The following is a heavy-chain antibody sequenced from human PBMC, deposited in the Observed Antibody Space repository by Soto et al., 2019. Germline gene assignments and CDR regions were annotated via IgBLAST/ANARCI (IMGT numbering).Heavy chain of an antibody. CDR3: EKDANDEYLQH. CDR2: ISYDGSNK. J-gene: IGHJ1*01. V-gene: IGHV3-30*18. D-gene: IGHD1-1*01. Sequence: GGSLRLSCAASGFTFSSYGMHWVRQAPGKGLEWVAVISYDGSNKYYADSVKGRFTISRDNSKNTLYLQMNSLRAEDTAVYYCEKDANDEYLQHWGQGTLVTVYS. CDR1: GFTFSSYG.